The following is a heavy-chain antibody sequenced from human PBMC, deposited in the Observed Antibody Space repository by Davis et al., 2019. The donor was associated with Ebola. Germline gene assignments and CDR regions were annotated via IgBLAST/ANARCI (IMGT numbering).Heavy chain of an antibody. D-gene: IGHD1-20*01. Sequence: SETLSLTCAVYGGSFSGYYWIWIRQPPGKGLEWIGYYYYTGSTYYSPSLRSRVTISVDTSKNLFSLKLTSVTAADTAVYYCVKDDVTAGRFNYWGQGSLVTVSS. CDR2: YYYTGST. V-gene: IGHV4-34*11. CDR3: VKDDVTAGRFNY. CDR1: GGSFSGYY. J-gene: IGHJ4*02.